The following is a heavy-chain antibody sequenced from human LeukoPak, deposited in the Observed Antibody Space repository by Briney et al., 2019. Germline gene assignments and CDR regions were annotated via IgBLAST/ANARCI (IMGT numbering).Heavy chain of an antibody. CDR2: ISSSSSYI. V-gene: IGHV3-21*01. J-gene: IGHJ4*02. CDR3: ASWSTYYGSSGYPN. Sequence: GGSLRLSCAASGFTFSSYSMNWVRQAPGKGLEWVSSISSSSSYIYYADSVKGRFTISRDNAKNSLYLQMNSLRAEDTAVYYCASWSTYYGSSGYPNWGQGTLVTVSS. D-gene: IGHD3-22*01. CDR1: GFTFSSYS.